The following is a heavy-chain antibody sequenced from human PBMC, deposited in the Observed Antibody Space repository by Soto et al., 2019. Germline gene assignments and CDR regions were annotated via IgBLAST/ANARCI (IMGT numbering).Heavy chain of an antibody. D-gene: IGHD3-3*01. V-gene: IGHV1-18*01. J-gene: IGHJ5*02. CDR3: ARVYFWSGDDTGEALDNWFDP. Sequence: GASVKVSCKASGYTFTSYGISWVRQAPGQGLEWMGWISAYNGNTNYAQKLQGRVTMTTDTSTSTAYMELRSLRSDDTAVYYCARVYFWSGDDTGEALDNWFDPWGQGTLVTVSS. CDR1: GYTFTSYG. CDR2: ISAYNGNT.